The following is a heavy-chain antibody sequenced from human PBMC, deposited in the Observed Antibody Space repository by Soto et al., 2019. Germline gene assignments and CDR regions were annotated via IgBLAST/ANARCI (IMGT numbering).Heavy chain of an antibody. CDR3: AKDYYDSSGYWSPFFDY. Sequence: PGGSLRLSCAASGFTFSIYAMSWVRHAPGKGLEWVSAISGSGGSTYYADSVKGRFTISRDNSKNTLYLQMNSLRAEDTAVYYCAKDYYDSSGYWSPFFDYWGQGTLVTVSS. CDR1: GFTFSIYA. D-gene: IGHD3-22*01. CDR2: ISGSGGST. J-gene: IGHJ4*02. V-gene: IGHV3-23*01.